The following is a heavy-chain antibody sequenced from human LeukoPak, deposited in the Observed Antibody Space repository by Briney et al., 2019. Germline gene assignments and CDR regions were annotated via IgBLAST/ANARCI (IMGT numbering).Heavy chain of an antibody. V-gene: IGHV3-7*01. CDR3: ARGRTNQWLHFAV. CDR2: IKQDGSEK. J-gene: IGHJ6*02. D-gene: IGHD6-19*01. Sequence: PGGSLRLSCAASGFTFSSYWMSWVRQAPGKGLEWVANIKQDGSEKYYVDSVKGRFTISRDNAKNSLYLQMNSLRAEDTAVYYCARGRTNQWLHFAVWGQGTTVTVSS. CDR1: GFTFSSYW.